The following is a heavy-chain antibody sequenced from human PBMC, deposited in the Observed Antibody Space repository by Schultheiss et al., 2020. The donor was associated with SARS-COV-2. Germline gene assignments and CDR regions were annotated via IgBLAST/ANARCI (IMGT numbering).Heavy chain of an antibody. CDR3: TRLGPSYGSRSYSRFDY. J-gene: IGHJ4*02. D-gene: IGHD3-10*01. V-gene: IGHV3-73*01. CDR2: IRSKANSYAT. Sequence: GGSLRLSCAASGFTFSGSAMHWVRQASGRGLVWVGRIRSKANSYATAYAASVKGRFTISRDDSKNTAYLQMNSLKTEDTAVYYCTRLGPSYGSRSYSRFDYWGQGTLVTVSS. CDR1: GFTFSGSA.